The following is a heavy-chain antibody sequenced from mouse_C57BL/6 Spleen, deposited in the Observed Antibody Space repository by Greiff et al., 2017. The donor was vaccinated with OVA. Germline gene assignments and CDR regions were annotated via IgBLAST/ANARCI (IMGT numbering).Heavy chain of an antibody. CDR2: IHPNSGST. D-gene: IGHD3-1*01. CDR1: GYTFTSYW. Sequence: QVQLQQPGAELVKPGASVKLSCKASGYTFTSYWMHWVKQRPGQGLEWIGMIHPNSGSTNYNQKFKSKATLTVDKSSSTAYMQLSSLTSEDSAVYYCARSGSAWFAYWGQGTLVTVSA. V-gene: IGHV1-64*01. J-gene: IGHJ3*01. CDR3: ARSGSAWFAY.